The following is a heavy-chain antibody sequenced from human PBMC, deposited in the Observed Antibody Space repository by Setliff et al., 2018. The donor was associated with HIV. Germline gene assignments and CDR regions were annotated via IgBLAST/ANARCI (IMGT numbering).Heavy chain of an antibody. D-gene: IGHD6-19*01. J-gene: IGHJ6*03. CDR2: ISAYNGNT. Sequence: ASVKVSCKASGYTFINYGISWVRQAPGQGLEWMGWISAYNGNTNYAQQLQGRVTMTTDTSTSTAYMELRSLRSDDTAVYYCARDGDSSGWYGYYYYMDVWGKGTTVTVSS. CDR1: GYTFINYG. CDR3: ARDGDSSGWYGYYYYMDV. V-gene: IGHV1-18*01.